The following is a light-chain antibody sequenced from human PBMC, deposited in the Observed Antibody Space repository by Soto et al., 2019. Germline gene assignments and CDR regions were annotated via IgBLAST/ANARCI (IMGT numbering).Light chain of an antibody. J-gene: IGLJ2*01. CDR3: SSYTSSTTLVV. CDR1: SSDVGRYIY. CDR2: EVS. Sequence: QSVLTQPASVSGSPGQSITISCTGTSSDVGRYIYVSWYQQHPGKAPKLMIYEVSNRPSGVSNRFSGSKSGNTASLTISGLQAEDEADYYCSSYTSSTTLVVFGGGTKLTVL. V-gene: IGLV2-14*01.